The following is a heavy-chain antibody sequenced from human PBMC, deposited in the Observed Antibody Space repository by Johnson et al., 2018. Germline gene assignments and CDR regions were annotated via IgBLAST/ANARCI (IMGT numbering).Heavy chain of an antibody. Sequence: EVQLLESGGGLVQPGGSLRLSCAAYGFTFSTYAMTWVRQAPGKGLEWVSVISARGGSPYHADSVKGRFTLSRDNSKNTMYLQMNSLSAEETAVYYRAKDTSESSSNWGDDYYYYGMDVWGQGTTVTVS. CDR1: GFTFSTYA. J-gene: IGHJ6*02. V-gene: IGHV3-23*01. D-gene: IGHD7-27*01. CDR2: ISARGGSP. CDR3: AKDTSESSSNWGDDYYYYGMDV.